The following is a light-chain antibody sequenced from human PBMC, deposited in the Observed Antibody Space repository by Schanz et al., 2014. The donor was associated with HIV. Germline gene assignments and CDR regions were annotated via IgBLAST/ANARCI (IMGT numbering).Light chain of an antibody. CDR1: SNDVGGYNF. CDR3: SSYSGHNNLGI. J-gene: IGLJ2*01. V-gene: IGLV2-8*01. CDR2: EVT. Sequence: QSALTQPPSASGSPGQSVTISCTGTSNDVGGYNFVSWYQEHPGKAPKLLIYEVTKRPSGVSGRFSGSKSGNTASLIVSGLQAEDEAEYYCSSYSGHNNLGIFGGGTKLTVL.